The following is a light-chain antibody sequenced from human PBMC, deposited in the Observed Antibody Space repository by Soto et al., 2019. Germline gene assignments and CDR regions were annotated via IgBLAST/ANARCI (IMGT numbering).Light chain of an antibody. CDR3: CSYAGSSTYV. CDR2: EVS. J-gene: IGLJ1*01. Sequence: QSVLTQPASVTGSPGQSITISCTGTSSYVGSYNLVSWYQQHPGKAPKLMIYEVSKRPSGVSNRFSGSRSVNTASLTISGLQAEDEADYYCCSYAGSSTYVFGTGTKVTVL. CDR1: SSYVGSYNL. V-gene: IGLV2-23*02.